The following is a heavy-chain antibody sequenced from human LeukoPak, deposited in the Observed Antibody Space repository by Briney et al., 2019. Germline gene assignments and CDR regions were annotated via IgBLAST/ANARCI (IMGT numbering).Heavy chain of an antibody. CDR1: GFTVSSNY. D-gene: IGHD3-9*01. J-gene: IGHJ3*02. CDR2: IYSGGST. CDR3: ARDYDILTSGAFDI. V-gene: IGHV3-53*01. Sequence: GGSLRLSCAVSGFTVSSNYLSWVRQAPGKGLEWVSVIYSGGSTYYADSVKGRFTISRDNSKNTLYLQMNSLRAEDTAVYYCARDYDILTSGAFDIWGQGTMVTVSS.